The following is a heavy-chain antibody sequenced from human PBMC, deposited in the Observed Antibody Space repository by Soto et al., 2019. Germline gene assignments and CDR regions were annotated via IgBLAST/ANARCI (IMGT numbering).Heavy chain of an antibody. J-gene: IGHJ5*02. CDR1: GGNFSDHG. D-gene: IGHD2-2*01. CDR3: ATARGTSWYNWFDP. V-gene: IGHV1-69*01. Sequence: QVQLVQSGAELKKPGSSVKVSCEASGGNFSDHGISWVRQAPGQGLEWMGGIIPLFGTTNYAHKFKGRVTITADESTSTVYMELTSLRFEDTAIYYCATARGTSWYNWFDPWGQGTLVIVSS. CDR2: IIPLFGTT.